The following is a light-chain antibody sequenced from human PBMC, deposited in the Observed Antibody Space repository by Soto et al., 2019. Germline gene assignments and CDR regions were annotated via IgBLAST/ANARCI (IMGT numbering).Light chain of an antibody. CDR1: TGAVTSGHY. V-gene: IGLV7-46*01. J-gene: IGLJ2*01. CDR3: LLFYNDVRI. Sequence: QTVVTQEPSLTVSPGGTVTLTCGSSTGAVTSGHYPYWFHQKPGQAPKTLIYDAFYKHPWTPARFTGSLRGDKAALTLSGAQPEDEADYYCLLFYNDVRIFGGGTKVTVL. CDR2: DAF.